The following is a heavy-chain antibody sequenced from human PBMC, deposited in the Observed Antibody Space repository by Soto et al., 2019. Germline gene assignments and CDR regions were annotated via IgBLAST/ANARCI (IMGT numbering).Heavy chain of an antibody. CDR1: GYSFTSYW. D-gene: IGHD3-22*01. J-gene: IGHJ6*02. Sequence: GESLKISCKGSGYSFTSYWISWVRQMPGKGLAWMGRIDPSDSYTNYSPSFQGHVTISADKSISTAYLQWSSPTASDPAMYDCATLIYYYGMDVWGHGTTVTVSS. CDR2: IDPSDSYT. CDR3: ATLIYYYGMDV. V-gene: IGHV5-10-1*01.